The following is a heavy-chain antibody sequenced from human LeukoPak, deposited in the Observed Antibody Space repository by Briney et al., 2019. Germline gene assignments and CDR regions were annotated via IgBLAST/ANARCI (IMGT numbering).Heavy chain of an antibody. CDR2: TYSSGST. J-gene: IGHJ4*02. Sequence: SETLSPTCTVSGGSISSYYWSRIRQPAGKGLQWIGRTYSSGSTNYNPSLKSRVTMSVDTSKNQFSLRLSSVTAADTAVYYCARDLGFWSGPDYWGQGTLVTVSS. D-gene: IGHD3-3*01. CDR3: ARDLGFWSGPDY. CDR1: GGSISSYY. V-gene: IGHV4-4*07.